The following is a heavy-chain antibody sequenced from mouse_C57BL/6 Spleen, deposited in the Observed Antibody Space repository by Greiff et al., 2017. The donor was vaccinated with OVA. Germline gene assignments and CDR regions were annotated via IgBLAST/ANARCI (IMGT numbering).Heavy chain of an antibody. Sequence: VQLKESGPELVKPGASVKIPCKASGYTFTDYNMDWVKQSHGKSLEWIGDINPNNGGTIYNQKFKGKATLTVDKSSSTAYMELRSLTSEDTAVYYCARGSYYYGTGWYFDVWGTGTTVTVSS. D-gene: IGHD1-1*01. CDR1: GYTFTDYN. CDR2: INPNNGGT. CDR3: ARGSYYYGTGWYFDV. V-gene: IGHV1-18*01. J-gene: IGHJ1*03.